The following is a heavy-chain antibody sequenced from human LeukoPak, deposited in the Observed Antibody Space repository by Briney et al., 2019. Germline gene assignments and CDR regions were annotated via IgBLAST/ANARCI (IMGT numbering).Heavy chain of an antibody. D-gene: IGHD3-22*01. V-gene: IGHV1-18*01. CDR3: ARGQHHYDGSGSSYSFDD. CDR2: ISTYNGNT. J-gene: IGHJ4*02. CDR1: GCTFTDYG. Sequence: ASVKVSCKASGCTFTDYGVHWVRQAPGQGLEWMGWISTYNGNTHYVQNLQDRVAMTTDASTSTAYMELSSLRSEDTAVYYCARGQHHYDGSGSSYSFDDWGQGTLVTVSS.